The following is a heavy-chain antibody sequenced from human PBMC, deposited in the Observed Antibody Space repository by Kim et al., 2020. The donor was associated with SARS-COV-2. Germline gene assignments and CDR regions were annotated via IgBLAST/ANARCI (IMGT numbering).Heavy chain of an antibody. CDR3: ARDREYYYGSGNYYKGAFDI. J-gene: IGHJ3*02. V-gene: IGHV3-21*01. CDR1: GFTFSSYS. CDR2: ISSSSSYT. Sequence: GGSLRLSCAASGFTFSSYSMKWVRQAPGKGLEWVSSISSSSSYTYYVDSVKGRFTISRDNAKNSLYLQMNSLRAEDTAVYYCARDREYYYGSGNYYKGAFDIWGQGTMVTVSS. D-gene: IGHD3-10*01.